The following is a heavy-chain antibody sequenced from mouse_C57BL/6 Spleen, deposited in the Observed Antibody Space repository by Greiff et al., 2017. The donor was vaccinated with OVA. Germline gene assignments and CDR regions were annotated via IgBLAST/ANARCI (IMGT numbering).Heavy chain of an antibody. J-gene: IGHJ3*01. CDR2: IDPENGDT. V-gene: IGHV14-4*01. CDR1: GFNIKDDY. Sequence: EVQLQESGAELVRPGASVTLSCTASGFNIKDDYMHWVKQRPEQGLEWIGWIDPENGDTEYASKFQGKATITADTSSNTAYLQLSSLTSEDTAVYYCTTVYGYDRDYWGQGTLGTVAA. D-gene: IGHD2-2*01. CDR3: TTVYGYDRDY.